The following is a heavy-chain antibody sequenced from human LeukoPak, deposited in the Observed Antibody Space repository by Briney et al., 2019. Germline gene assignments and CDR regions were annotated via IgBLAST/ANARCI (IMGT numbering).Heavy chain of an antibody. Sequence: ASVKVSCKASGYTFTDYYIHWVRQAPGQGLEWMAWINPHSGGTNYAQKFQGRVTMTRDTSISTAYMELSRLRSDDTAVYYCAREGDYDPMGYWGQGTLVTVSS. CDR2: INPHSGGT. CDR3: AREGDYDPMGY. V-gene: IGHV1-2*02. J-gene: IGHJ4*02. D-gene: IGHD3-16*01. CDR1: GYTFTDYY.